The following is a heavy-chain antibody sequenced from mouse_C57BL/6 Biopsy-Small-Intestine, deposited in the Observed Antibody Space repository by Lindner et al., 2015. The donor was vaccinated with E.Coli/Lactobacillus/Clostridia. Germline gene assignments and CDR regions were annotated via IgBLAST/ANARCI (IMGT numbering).Heavy chain of an antibody. CDR3: ARDYVGTTPGDS. Sequence: SVKVSCKASGYTLTRYYIHWVRQAPGQGLEWMGIINPSSGLTDYAQKFQGRVTMTGDTSTSTVYMELSSLRSEDTAMYYCARDYVGTTPGDSWGQGTLVTVSS. CDR2: INPSSGLT. D-gene: IGHD2-1*01. J-gene: IGHJ4*01. CDR1: GYTLTRYY. V-gene: IGHV1-53*01.